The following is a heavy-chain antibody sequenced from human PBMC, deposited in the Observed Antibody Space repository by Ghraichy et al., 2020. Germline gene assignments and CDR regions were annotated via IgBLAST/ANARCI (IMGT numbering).Heavy chain of an antibody. Sequence: GESLNISCAASGFTFSSYWMHWVRQAPGKGLVWVSRINSDGSSTSYADSVKGRFTISRDNAKNTLYLQMNSLRAEDTAVYYCARVAAKYSYYYGMDVWGQGTTVTVSS. CDR3: ARVAAKYSYYYGMDV. V-gene: IGHV3-74*01. J-gene: IGHJ6*02. CDR1: GFTFSSYW. CDR2: INSDGSST. D-gene: IGHD2-15*01.